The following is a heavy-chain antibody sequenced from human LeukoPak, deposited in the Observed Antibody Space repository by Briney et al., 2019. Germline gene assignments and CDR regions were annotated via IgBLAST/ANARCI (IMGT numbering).Heavy chain of an antibody. D-gene: IGHD3-3*01. CDR1: GFTFSGSA. V-gene: IGHV3-73*01. Sequence: GGSLKLSCAASGFTFSGSAMHWVRQASGKGLEWVGRIRSKANSYATAYAASVKGRFTISRDDSKNTAYLQMNSVKTEDTAVYYCTSLYYDFWSGPTEYFQHWGQGTLVTVSS. CDR3: TSLYYDFWSGPTEYFQH. J-gene: IGHJ1*01. CDR2: IRSKANSYAT.